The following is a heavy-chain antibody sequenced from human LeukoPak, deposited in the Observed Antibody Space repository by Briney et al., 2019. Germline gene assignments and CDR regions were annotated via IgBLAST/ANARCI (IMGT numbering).Heavy chain of an antibody. Sequence: SETLSLTCTVSGGSISSYYWSWIRQPPGKGLEWIGYIYYSGSTNYNPSLKSRVTISVDTSKNQFSLKRSSVTAADTAVYYCARTYYDFWSGYYTARGYYMDVWGKGTTVTVSS. CDR3: ARTYYDFWSGYYTARGYYMDV. CDR2: IYYSGST. V-gene: IGHV4-59*01. J-gene: IGHJ6*03. D-gene: IGHD3-3*01. CDR1: GGSISSYY.